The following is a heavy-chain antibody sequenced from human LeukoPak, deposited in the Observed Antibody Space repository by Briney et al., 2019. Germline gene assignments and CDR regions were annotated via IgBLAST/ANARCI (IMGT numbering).Heavy chain of an antibody. D-gene: IGHD3-10*01. CDR2: ISYDGSNK. V-gene: IGHV3-30*18. J-gene: IGHJ5*02. CDR1: GFTFSSNW. Sequence: GGSLRLSCEASGFTFSSNWMSWVRQAPGKGLEWVAFISYDGSNKYCADSVKGRFTISRDNSKNTLYLQMNSLRAEDTAVYYCAKQVSYYYGSGSRNNWFDPWGQGTLVTVSS. CDR3: AKQVSYYYGSGSRNNWFDP.